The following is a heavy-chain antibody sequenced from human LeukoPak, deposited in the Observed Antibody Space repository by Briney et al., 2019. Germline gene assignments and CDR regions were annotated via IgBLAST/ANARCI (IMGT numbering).Heavy chain of an antibody. D-gene: IGHD6-19*01. V-gene: IGHV3-30*04. Sequence: GGSLRLSCAASGFTFSSYAMHWVRQAPGKGLEWVAVISYDGSNKYYADSVQGRFTISRVNSKNALYLQMISLRAEDTALYYCAKASGYAGGWYADTFFAYWGQGILVTVSS. CDR2: ISYDGSNK. J-gene: IGHJ4*02. CDR3: AKASGYAGGWYADTFFAY. CDR1: GFTFSSYA.